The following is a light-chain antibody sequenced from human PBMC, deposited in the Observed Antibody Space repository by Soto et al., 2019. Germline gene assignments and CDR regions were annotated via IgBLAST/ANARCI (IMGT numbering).Light chain of an antibody. J-gene: IGKJ1*01. CDR2: AAS. CDR1: QSTFDTY. V-gene: IGKV3-20*01. Sequence: EVVVTQSPDTLSLSPGEGATLSCRASQSTFDTYLAWFQQKPGQAPRLLIYAASTRATGIPDRFSGSGSGSDFTLTISRLEPEDAAVYYCHQYGNSPWTLGQGTKVEI. CDR3: HQYGNSPWT.